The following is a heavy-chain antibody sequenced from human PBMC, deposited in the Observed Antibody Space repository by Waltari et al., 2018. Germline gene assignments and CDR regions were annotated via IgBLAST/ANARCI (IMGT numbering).Heavy chain of an antibody. V-gene: IGHV3-21*01. CDR1: GCTVVIYT. CDR3: AREWGVMVGTAGFYFDY. CDR2: ISSGSSYI. J-gene: IGHJ4*02. D-gene: IGHD2-15*01. Sequence: EVQLVGSGGGLVKPGGSLRLSWAASGCTVVIYTMNWVRQAPGKGLEWVSSISSGSSYIYYADSVKGRFTISRDNAKNSLYLQMNSLRVEDTAVYYCAREWGVMVGTAGFYFDYWGQGALVTVSS.